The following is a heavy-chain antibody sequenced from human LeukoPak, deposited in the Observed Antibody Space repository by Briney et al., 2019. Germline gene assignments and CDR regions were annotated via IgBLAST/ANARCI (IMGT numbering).Heavy chain of an antibody. V-gene: IGHV5-51*01. CDR2: IYPDDSDT. CDR1: GYTFTNFW. Sequence: GESLKISCKGSGYTFTNFWIGWVRQMPGKGLEWMGIIYPDDSDTKYGPSFQGQVTISVDKSINTAYLQWSSLKASDSAVYYCARKQQLVPGGMDVWGQGTTVTVSS. D-gene: IGHD1-1*01. J-gene: IGHJ6*02. CDR3: ARKQQLVPGGMDV.